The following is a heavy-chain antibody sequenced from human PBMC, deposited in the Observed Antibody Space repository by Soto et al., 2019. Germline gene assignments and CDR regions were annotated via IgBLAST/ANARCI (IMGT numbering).Heavy chain of an antibody. Sequence: LRLSCAASGFTFSDYYMSWIRQAPGKGLEWVSYISSSSSYTNYADSVKGRFTISRDNAKNSLYLQMNSLRAEDTAVYYCASRRDGNFDYWGQGTLVTVSS. CDR1: GFTFSDYY. D-gene: IGHD1-1*01. J-gene: IGHJ4*02. V-gene: IGHV3-11*06. CDR3: ASRRDGNFDY. CDR2: ISSSSSYT.